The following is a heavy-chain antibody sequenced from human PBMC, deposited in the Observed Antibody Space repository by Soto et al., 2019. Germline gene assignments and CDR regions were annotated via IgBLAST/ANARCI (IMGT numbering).Heavy chain of an antibody. CDR2: IYYSGST. V-gene: IGHV4-59*08. D-gene: IGHD2-2*01. CDR1: GGSISSYY. Sequence: PSETLSLTCTVSGGSISSYYWSWIRQPPGKGLEWIGYIYYSGSTNYNPSLKSRVTISVDTSKNQFSLKLSSVTAADTAVYYCARLTGYCSSTSCLRRYYYGMDVWGQGTTVTVSS. J-gene: IGHJ6*02. CDR3: ARLTGYCSSTSCLRRYYYGMDV.